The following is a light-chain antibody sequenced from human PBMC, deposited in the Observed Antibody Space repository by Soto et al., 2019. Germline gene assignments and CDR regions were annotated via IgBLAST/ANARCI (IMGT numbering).Light chain of an antibody. Sequence: QSALTQPASVSGSPGHSITIYCPGTSSDVGSYNLVSWYQQHPGKAPKLMIYEGSKRPSGVSNRFSGSKSGNTASLTISGLQAEDEADYYCCSYAGSSTFAYVFGTGTKLTVL. CDR1: SSDVGSYNL. CDR3: CSYAGSSTFAYV. V-gene: IGLV2-23*03. J-gene: IGLJ1*01. CDR2: EGS.